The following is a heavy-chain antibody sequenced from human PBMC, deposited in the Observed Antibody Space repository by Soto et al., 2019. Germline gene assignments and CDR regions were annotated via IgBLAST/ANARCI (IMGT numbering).Heavy chain of an antibody. V-gene: IGHV3-23*01. CDR2: ISGSGGST. Sequence: PGGSLRLSCAASGFTFSSYAMSWVRQAPGKGLEWVSAISGSGGSTYYADSVKGRFTISRDNSKNTLYLQMNSLRAEDTAVYYCAPSPAGYCSSTSCDYWGQGTLGSVSS. CDR3: APSPAGYCSSTSCDY. J-gene: IGHJ4*02. D-gene: IGHD2-2*01. CDR1: GFTFSSYA.